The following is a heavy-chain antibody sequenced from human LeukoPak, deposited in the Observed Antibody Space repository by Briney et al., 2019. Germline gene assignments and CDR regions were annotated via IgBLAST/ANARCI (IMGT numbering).Heavy chain of an antibody. D-gene: IGHD3-10*01. CDR2: IYYSGST. CDR1: GGSISSGGYY. CDR3: ARGQGVWFGELLYGAFDI. Sequence: SETLSLTCTVSGGSISSGGYYWSWIRQHPGRGLEWIEYIYYSGSTYYNPSLKSRVTISVDTSKNQFSLKLSSVTAADTAVYYCARGQGVWFGELLYGAFDIWGQGTMVTVSS. J-gene: IGHJ3*02. V-gene: IGHV4-31*03.